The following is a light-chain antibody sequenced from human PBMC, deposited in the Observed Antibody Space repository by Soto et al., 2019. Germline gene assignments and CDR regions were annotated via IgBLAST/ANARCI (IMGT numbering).Light chain of an antibody. CDR2: GAS. J-gene: IGKJ1*01. CDR1: QSVGTS. Sequence: EIVMTQSPATLSVSPGERVTLSCRASQSVGTSLAWYQQKPGQSPRLLIYGASTRATGVSDRFSGSGSGTELTLTISSLQSEDFAVYYCQQDNNWPPWTFGQGTKVEFK. V-gene: IGKV3-15*01. CDR3: QQDNNWPPWT.